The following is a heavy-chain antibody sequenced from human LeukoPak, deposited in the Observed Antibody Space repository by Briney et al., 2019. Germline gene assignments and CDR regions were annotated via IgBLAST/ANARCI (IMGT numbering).Heavy chain of an antibody. D-gene: IGHD3-3*01. Sequence: GGSLRLSCAASGFTFSSYAMSWVRQAPGKGLEWVSAISGSGGSTYYADSVKGRFTISRDNSKNTLYLQMNSLRAEDTAVYYCAKASPITIFGVVNLFDYWGQGTLVIVSS. V-gene: IGHV3-23*01. J-gene: IGHJ4*02. CDR3: AKASPITIFGVVNLFDY. CDR1: GFTFSSYA. CDR2: ISGSGGST.